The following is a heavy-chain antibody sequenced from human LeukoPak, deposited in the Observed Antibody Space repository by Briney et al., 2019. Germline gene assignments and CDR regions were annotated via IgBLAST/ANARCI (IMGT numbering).Heavy chain of an antibody. D-gene: IGHD3-22*01. CDR2: IWHDGSNK. J-gene: IGHJ4*02. Sequence: PGGSLRLSCAASGFTFNIFAMHWVRQAPGKGLEWVAVIWHDGSNKYYVDSVKGRFTISRDNSKNTLYLQMNSLRAEDTAVYYCARPLYYYDSSVGMTMPYYFDDWGQGTLVTVSS. CDR1: GFTFNIFA. CDR3: ARPLYYYDSSVGMTMPYYFDD. V-gene: IGHV3-33*01.